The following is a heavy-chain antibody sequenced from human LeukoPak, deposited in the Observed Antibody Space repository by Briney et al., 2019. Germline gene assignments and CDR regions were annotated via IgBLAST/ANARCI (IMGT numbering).Heavy chain of an antibody. D-gene: IGHD6-19*01. CDR1: GYTFTSYG. CDR2: ISAYNGNT. J-gene: IGHJ4*02. V-gene: IGHV1-18*01. Sequence: VASVKVSCKASGYTFTSYGISWVRQAPGHGLEWMGWISAYNGNTNYAQKLQGRVTMTTDTSTITAYMELRSLRSDDTAVYYCARDLRITVSVAEKMNSGYWGQGTLVTVSS. CDR3: ARDLRITVSVAEKMNSGY.